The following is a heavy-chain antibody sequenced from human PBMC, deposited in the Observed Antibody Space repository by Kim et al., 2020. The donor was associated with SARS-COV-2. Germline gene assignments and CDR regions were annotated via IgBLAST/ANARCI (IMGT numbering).Heavy chain of an antibody. CDR3: AKDRGWFGELIDY. J-gene: IGHJ4*02. D-gene: IGHD3-10*01. CDR2: ISYDGSNK. V-gene: IGHV3-30*18. CDR1: GFTFSSYG. Sequence: GGSLRLSCAASGFTFSSYGMHWVRQAPGKGLEWVAVISYDGSNKYYADSVKGRFTISRDNSKNTLYLQMNSLRAEDTAVYYCAKDRGWFGELIDYWGQGT.